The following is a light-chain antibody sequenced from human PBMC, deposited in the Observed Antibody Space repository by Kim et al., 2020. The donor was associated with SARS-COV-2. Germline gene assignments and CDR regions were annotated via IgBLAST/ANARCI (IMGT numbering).Light chain of an antibody. V-gene: IGKV3-15*01. Sequence: PGERAPLSRRASQSVSSNLAWYQQKPGQAPRLLIYGASTRATGIPARFSGSGFGTEFTLTISSLQSEDFAFYYCQEYNNLPLLTFGGGTKVDIK. CDR1: QSVSSN. CDR2: GAS. CDR3: QEYNNLPLLT. J-gene: IGKJ4*01.